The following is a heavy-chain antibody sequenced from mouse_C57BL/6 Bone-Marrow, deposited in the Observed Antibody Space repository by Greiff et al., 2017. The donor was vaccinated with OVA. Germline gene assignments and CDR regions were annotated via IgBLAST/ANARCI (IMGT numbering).Heavy chain of an antibody. V-gene: IGHV3-6*01. CDR2: ISYDGSN. CDR3: ARWVVAPMDY. Sequence: EVQRVESGPGLVKPSQSLSLTCSVTGYSITSGYYWNWIRQFPGNKLEWMGYISYDGSNNYNPYLKNRISITRDTSKNQFFLKLNSVTTEDTATYYCARWVVAPMDYWGQGTSVTVSS. CDR1: GYSITSGYY. D-gene: IGHD1-1*01. J-gene: IGHJ4*01.